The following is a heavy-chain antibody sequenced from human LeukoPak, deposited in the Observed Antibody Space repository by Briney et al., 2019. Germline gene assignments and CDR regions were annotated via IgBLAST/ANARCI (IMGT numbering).Heavy chain of an antibody. CDR3: ATRAESRGNYVRAPFDY. CDR2: ISSSGGST. J-gene: IGHJ4*02. D-gene: IGHD1-7*01. Sequence: GGSLRLSRAASGFTFSSYAMSWVRHAPGQGLECVSVISSSGGSTYYADSVQGRFTISRDNSANTLYLQMNSLRADDTAVYYCATRAESRGNYVRAPFDYWGQGTLVTVSS. CDR1: GFTFSSYA. V-gene: IGHV3-23*01.